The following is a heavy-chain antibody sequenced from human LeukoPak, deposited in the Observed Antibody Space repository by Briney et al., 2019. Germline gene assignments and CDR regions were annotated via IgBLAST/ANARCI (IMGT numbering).Heavy chain of an antibody. J-gene: IGHJ6*03. CDR3: ARVVTAWAGYNYYYMDV. CDR2: IYYSGST. V-gene: IGHV4-59*01. CDR1: GGSISSYY. Sequence: SETLSLTCTVSGGSISSYYWSWIRHHPGKGLEWIGYIYYSGSTNYNSSPKSRVTISVDTSKNQFSLNLCSVTAADTAVYYCARVVTAWAGYNYYYMDVWGKGTTVTISS. D-gene: IGHD3/OR15-3a*01.